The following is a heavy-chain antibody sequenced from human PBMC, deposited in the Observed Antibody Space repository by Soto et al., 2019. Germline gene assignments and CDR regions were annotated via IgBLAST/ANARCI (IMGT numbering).Heavy chain of an antibody. Sequence: VSGPTLVNPTQTLTLTCTYSGISLSSGVVGVGWIRQPPGEALEWLALIYWNAEQYYNPPLRNRLTITRDPSKNEVVLTLTNMDPVDTATYYCAHRLPGPSGYGVWGHGTTVTVSS. CDR3: AHRLPGPSGYGV. CDR1: GISLSSGVVG. CDR2: IYWNAEQ. V-gene: IGHV2-5*01. D-gene: IGHD6-13*01. J-gene: IGHJ6*02.